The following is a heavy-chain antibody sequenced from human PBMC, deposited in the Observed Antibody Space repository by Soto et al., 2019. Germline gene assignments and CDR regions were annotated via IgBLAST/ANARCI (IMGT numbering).Heavy chain of an antibody. CDR1: GYTFTGYY. CDR3: ARDSTKPTGSYSLFGAAFDI. V-gene: IGHV1-2*04. Sequence: ASVKVSCKASGYTFTGYYMHWVRQAPGQGLEWMGWINPNSGGTNYAQKFQGWVTMTRDTSISTAYMELSRLRSDDTAVYYCARDSTKPTGSYSLFGAAFDIWGQGTMVTVSS. J-gene: IGHJ3*02. D-gene: IGHD1-1*01. CDR2: INPNSGGT.